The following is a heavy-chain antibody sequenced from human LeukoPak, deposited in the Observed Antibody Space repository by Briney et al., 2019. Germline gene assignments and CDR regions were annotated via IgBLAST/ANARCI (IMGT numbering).Heavy chain of an antibody. Sequence: GGSLRLSCAASGFTFSSYAMSWVRQAPGRGLEWVSGISASGGSTYYADSVKGRFIISSENSKNTLYLQMSSLRAEDTAIYYCVKDGGYSSSCYYFDYWGQGTLVTVSS. V-gene: IGHV3-23*01. D-gene: IGHD6-13*01. J-gene: IGHJ4*02. CDR1: GFTFSSYA. CDR3: VKDGGYSSSCYYFDY. CDR2: ISASGGST.